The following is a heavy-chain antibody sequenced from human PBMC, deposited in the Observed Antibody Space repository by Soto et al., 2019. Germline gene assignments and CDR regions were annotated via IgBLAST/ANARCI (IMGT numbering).Heavy chain of an antibody. Sequence: GGCLRRCCAASGVTFSSYCMHWVLQAPGKGLECVAVISYDGSNKYYADSVKGRFTISRDNSKNTLYLQMNSLRAEDTAVYYCASGRLLTYYFGYWGQGTMVTVSS. J-gene: IGHJ4*02. CDR3: ASGRLLTYYFGY. D-gene: IGHD2-15*01. V-gene: IGHV3-30*03. CDR1: GVTFSSYC. CDR2: ISYDGSNK.